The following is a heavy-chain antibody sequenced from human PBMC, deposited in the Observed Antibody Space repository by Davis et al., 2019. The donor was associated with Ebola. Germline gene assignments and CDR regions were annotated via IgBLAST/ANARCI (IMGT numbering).Heavy chain of an antibody. J-gene: IGHJ4*02. CDR2: VILKSGDT. Sequence: ASVKVSFKASRYTFTDYNIHWMRHAPGQGLEWLGRVILKSGDTNYAQKFQGRVTMTRDTSLSTVYMELSSLRYDDTADYYCARGHNYAHEYWGQGTLVTVSS. CDR3: ARGHNYAHEY. CDR1: RYTFTDYN. V-gene: IGHV1-2*06. D-gene: IGHD4-11*01.